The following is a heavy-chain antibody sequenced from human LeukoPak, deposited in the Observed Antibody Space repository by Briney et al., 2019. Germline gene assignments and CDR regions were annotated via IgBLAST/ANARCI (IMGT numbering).Heavy chain of an antibody. Sequence: GGSLRLSCAASGFTFSSYAMSWVRQAPGKGLEWVSAISGSGGSTYYADSVKGRFTISRDNSKNTLYLQMNSLRAEDTAMYYCARVDYYDKYAFDIWGQGTMVTVSS. D-gene: IGHD3-22*01. V-gene: IGHV3-23*01. CDR3: ARVDYYDKYAFDI. CDR1: GFTFSSYA. J-gene: IGHJ3*02. CDR2: ISGSGGST.